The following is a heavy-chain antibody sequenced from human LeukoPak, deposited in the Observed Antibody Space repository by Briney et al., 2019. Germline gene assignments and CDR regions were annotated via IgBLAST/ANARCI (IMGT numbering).Heavy chain of an antibody. CDR3: ATYRRPFSNWGSYYFDY. J-gene: IGHJ4*02. D-gene: IGHD3-16*01. CDR1: GFTFSEFG. CDR2: IAYDGSNK. V-gene: IGHV3-30*03. Sequence: GGSLRLSCAASGFTFSEFGMHWVRQAPGKGLEWVGVIAYDGSNKYYTESVKGRFTISRDNANNTLYLQLNSLRAEDTALYYCATYRRPFSNWGSYYFDYWGQGTLVTVSS.